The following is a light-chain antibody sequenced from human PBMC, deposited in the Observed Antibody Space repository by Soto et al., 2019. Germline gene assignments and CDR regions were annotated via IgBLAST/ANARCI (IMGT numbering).Light chain of an antibody. Sequence: EVVLTQSPGTLSLSPGERATLSCRASQSVSSSYLSWYHQRPGQAPRLLIYGVSNRATGIPDRFSGSGSGTDFTLTISRLEPEDFAVYYCQHYGSSPLFTFGPGTKVDIK. CDR1: QSVSSSY. V-gene: IGKV3-20*01. J-gene: IGKJ3*01. CDR2: GVS. CDR3: QHYGSSPLFT.